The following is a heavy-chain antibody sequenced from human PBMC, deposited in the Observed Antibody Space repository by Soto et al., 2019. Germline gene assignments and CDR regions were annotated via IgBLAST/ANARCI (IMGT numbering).Heavy chain of an antibody. CDR1: GGSISSGGYY. Sequence: QVQLQESGPGLVKPSQTLSLTCTVSGGSISSGGYYWSWIRQHPGKGLEWIGYIYYSGSTYYNPSLKRRVTISVDTSKNQFSLKLSSVTAADTAVYYCARLHYDYVWGSYRYFWFDPWGQGTLVTVSS. J-gene: IGHJ5*02. CDR3: ARLHYDYVWGSYRYFWFDP. D-gene: IGHD3-16*02. CDR2: IYYSGST. V-gene: IGHV4-31*03.